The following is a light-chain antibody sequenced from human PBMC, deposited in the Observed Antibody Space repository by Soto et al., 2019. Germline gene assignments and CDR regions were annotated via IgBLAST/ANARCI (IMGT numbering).Light chain of an antibody. CDR3: HQYNHWPFT. V-gene: IGKV3D-15*01. CDR1: QSVNSN. Sequence: ETVFTQSPATLSVSLAARATLSCRASQSVNSNLAWYQQKPGQAPRLLIYGASTRATGLPARFSGSGSGTEFTLTISSLQSEDFAAYYCHQYNHWPFTFGQGTRLEIK. CDR2: GAS. J-gene: IGKJ5*01.